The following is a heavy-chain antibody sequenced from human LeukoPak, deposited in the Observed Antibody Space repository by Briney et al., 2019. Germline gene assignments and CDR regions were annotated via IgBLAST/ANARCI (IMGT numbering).Heavy chain of an antibody. V-gene: IGHV4-61*02. J-gene: IGHJ4*02. CDR2: IYTSGST. Sequence: SETLSLTCTVSGGSISSGSYYWSWIRQPAGKGLEWIGRIYTSGSTNYNPSLKSRVTISVDTSKNQFSLKLSSVTAADTAVYHCARGGYSYGSPFDYWGQGTLVTVSS. D-gene: IGHD5-18*01. CDR3: ARGGYSYGSPFDY. CDR1: GGSISSGSYY.